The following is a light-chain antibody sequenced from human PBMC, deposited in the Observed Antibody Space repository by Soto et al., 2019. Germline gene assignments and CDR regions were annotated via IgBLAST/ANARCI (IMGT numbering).Light chain of an antibody. CDR2: LAY. V-gene: IGKV1-5*03. CDR3: QIYNTSPWV. J-gene: IGKJ1*01. Sequence: DIQMTQSPSTLSASVGDRVTITCRSSQSVADWLAWYHQKPGQAPKLLIYLAYKLESGVPARFSGSGVRTEFVLTISGLQPEDFGTYYCQIYNTSPWVFGQGTKVEI. CDR1: QSVADW.